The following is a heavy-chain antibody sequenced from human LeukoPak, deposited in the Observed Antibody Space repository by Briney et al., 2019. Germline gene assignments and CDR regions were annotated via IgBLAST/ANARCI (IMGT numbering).Heavy chain of an antibody. Sequence: GWSLRLSCAASGFTFSSYAMPWVRQAPGKGLEWVAVISYDGSNKYYADSVKGRFTISRDNSKNTLYLQMNSLRAEDTAVYYCASSYGSGSYGDYWGQGTLVTVSS. CDR3: ASSYGSGSYGDY. D-gene: IGHD3-10*01. J-gene: IGHJ4*02. CDR2: ISYDGSNK. V-gene: IGHV3-30-3*01. CDR1: GFTFSSYA.